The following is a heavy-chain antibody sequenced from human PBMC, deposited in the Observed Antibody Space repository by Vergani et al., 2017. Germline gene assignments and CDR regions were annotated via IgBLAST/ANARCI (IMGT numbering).Heavy chain of an antibody. J-gene: IGHJ4*02. V-gene: IGHV3-72*01. Sequence: EVQVVESGGGLVQPGGSLRLSCAASGFIFSDHYMDWVRQAPGKGLEWVGRIRNKANDYTTQYAASVKGRFTISRDDSKSYLYLQMNSLRAEDTALYYCAKPSDSSGYYYFDYWGQGTLVTVSS. CDR2: IRNKANDYTT. CDR1: GFIFSDHY. CDR3: AKPSDSSGYYYFDY. D-gene: IGHD3-22*01.